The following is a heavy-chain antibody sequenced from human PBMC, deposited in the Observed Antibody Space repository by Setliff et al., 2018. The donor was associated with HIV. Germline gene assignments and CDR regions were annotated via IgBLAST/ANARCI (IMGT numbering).Heavy chain of an antibody. J-gene: IGHJ4*02. CDR1: GASITSYY. V-gene: IGHV4-34*01. D-gene: IGHD6-19*01. CDR2: INHSGST. Sequence: PSETLSLTCTVSGASITSYYWSWIRQSPGKGLEWIGEINHSGSTNYNPSLKSRVTISVDTSKNQFSLKLSSVTAADTAVYYCARIRGYSSGWLYWGQGTLVTVSS. CDR3: ARIRGYSSGWLY.